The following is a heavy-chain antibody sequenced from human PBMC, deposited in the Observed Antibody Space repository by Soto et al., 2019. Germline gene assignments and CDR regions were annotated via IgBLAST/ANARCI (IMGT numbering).Heavy chain of an antibody. Sequence: QVQLVQSGTEVKKTGSSVKVSCKASGGTFSTFGISWVRQAPGQGLEWMGGIIPFFGTARYSQKFEDRITITADESTNTVYMDLRSLTSEDTAIYYCAKDRRADWESYYYYAMDVWGQGTTVTVSS. CDR3: AKDRRADWESYYYYAMDV. J-gene: IGHJ6*02. V-gene: IGHV1-69*01. CDR2: IIPFFGTA. CDR1: GGTFSTFG. D-gene: IGHD1-26*01.